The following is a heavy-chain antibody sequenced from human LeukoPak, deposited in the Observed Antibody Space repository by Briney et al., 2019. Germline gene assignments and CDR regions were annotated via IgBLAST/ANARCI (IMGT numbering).Heavy chain of an antibody. Sequence: GGSLRLSCTASGFTISGYWMHWVRQAPGKGLVWVSRINSDGSRTNYADSVKGRFAISRDNAKNTLYLQINSLRAEDTAVYHCARDLGSCTSTDCLNIWFDPWGQGTLVTVSS. V-gene: IGHV3-74*01. CDR2: INSDGSRT. CDR3: ARDLGSCTSTDCLNIWFDP. CDR1: GFTISGYW. D-gene: IGHD2-2*01. J-gene: IGHJ5*02.